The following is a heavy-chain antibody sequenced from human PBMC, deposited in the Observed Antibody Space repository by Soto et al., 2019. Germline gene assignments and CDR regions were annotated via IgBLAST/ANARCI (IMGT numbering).Heavy chain of an antibody. CDR1: GGTFSSYA. J-gene: IGHJ6*02. V-gene: IGHV1-69*06. CDR2: IIPIFGTA. CDR3: ASPTREWLPPARDYYYGMDV. D-gene: IGHD3-3*01. Sequence: QVQLVQSGAEVKKPGSSVKVSCKASGGTFSSYAISWVRQAPGQGLEWMGGIIPIFGTANYAQKFQGRVTITADKSTSTAYMRLSSLRSEDTAVYYCASPTREWLPPARDYYYGMDVWGQGTTVTVSS.